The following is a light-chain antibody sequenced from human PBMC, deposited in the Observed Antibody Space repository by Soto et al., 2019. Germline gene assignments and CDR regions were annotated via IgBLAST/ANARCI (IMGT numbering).Light chain of an antibody. V-gene: IGKV1-39*01. CDR3: QQSYSTSWT. CDR1: QSISSY. Sequence: DIQMTQSPSSLSASVGDRVTITCRASQSISSYLNWYQQKPGKAPKRLIYGASSLQSGVPSRFSCSGSGTDFTLTISSLQPEDFATYYCQQSYSTSWTFGQGPKVEIK. J-gene: IGKJ1*01. CDR2: GAS.